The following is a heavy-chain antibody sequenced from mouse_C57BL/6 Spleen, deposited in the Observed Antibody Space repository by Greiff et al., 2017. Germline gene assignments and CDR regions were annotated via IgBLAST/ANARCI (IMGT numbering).Heavy chain of an antibody. CDR3: TRGERYYFDY. V-gene: IGHV5-9-1*02. CDR2: ISSGGDYI. CDR1: GFTFSGYA. J-gene: IGHJ2*01. Sequence: EVKLQESGEGLVKPGGSLKLSCAASGFTFSGYAMSWVRQTPEKRLEWVAYISSGGDYIYYADTVKGRFTISRDNARNTLYLQMSSLKSEDTAMYYCTRGERYYFDYWGQGTTLTASS. D-gene: IGHD1-1*01.